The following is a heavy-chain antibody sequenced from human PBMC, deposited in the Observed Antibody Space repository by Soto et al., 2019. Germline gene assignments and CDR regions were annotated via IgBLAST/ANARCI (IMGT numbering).Heavy chain of an antibody. Sequence: QLQLQESGPGLVKPSETLSLTCTVSGGSISSSSYYWGWIRQPPGKGLEWIGSIYYSGSTYYNPSLKSRVTISADTSKNQFSLKLSSVTAADTAVYYCASIDTGYCSGGSCSAGDYWGQGTLVTVSS. CDR2: IYYSGST. CDR1: GGSISSSSYY. CDR3: ASIDTGYCSGGSCSAGDY. D-gene: IGHD2-15*01. V-gene: IGHV4-39*01. J-gene: IGHJ4*02.